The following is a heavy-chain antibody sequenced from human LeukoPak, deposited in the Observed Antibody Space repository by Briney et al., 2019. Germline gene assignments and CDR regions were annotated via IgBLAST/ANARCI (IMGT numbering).Heavy chain of an antibody. CDR3: ARGLEGQWPSDAFDI. V-gene: IGHV3-53*01. D-gene: IGHD6-19*01. J-gene: IGHJ3*02. Sequence: GGSLRLSCTVSGFTVSSNSMSWVRQAPGKGLEWVSFIYSGGNTHYSDSVKGRFTISRDNSKNTLYLQMNSLKAEDTAVYYCARGLEGQWPSDAFDIWGQGTMVTVSS. CDR1: GFTVSSNS. CDR2: IYSGGNT.